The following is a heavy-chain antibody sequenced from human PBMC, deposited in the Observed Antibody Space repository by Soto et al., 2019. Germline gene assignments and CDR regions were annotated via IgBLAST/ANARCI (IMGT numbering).Heavy chain of an antibody. CDR1: GGTFSSYA. Sequence: GASVKVSCKASGGTFSSYAISWVRQAPGQGLEWMGGIIPIFGTANYAQKFQGRVTITADESTSTAYMELSSLRSEDTAVYYCARDPIPVGGFDPWGQGTLVNVSS. D-gene: IGHD2-15*01. V-gene: IGHV1-69*13. CDR3: ARDPIPVGGFDP. J-gene: IGHJ5*02. CDR2: IIPIFGTA.